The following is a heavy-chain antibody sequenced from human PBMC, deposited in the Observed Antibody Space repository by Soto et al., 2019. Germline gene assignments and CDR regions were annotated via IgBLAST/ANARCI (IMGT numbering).Heavy chain of an antibody. CDR1: GFTFSSYG. Sequence: GGSLRLSCAASGFTFSSYGMHWVRQAPGKGLEWVAVIWYDGSNKYYADSVKGRFTISRDNSKNTLYLQMNSLRAEDTAVYYCARDGDIVVVVAATGHYYGMDVWGQGTTVTVSS. V-gene: IGHV3-33*01. J-gene: IGHJ6*02. CDR3: ARDGDIVVVVAATGHYYGMDV. CDR2: IWYDGSNK. D-gene: IGHD2-15*01.